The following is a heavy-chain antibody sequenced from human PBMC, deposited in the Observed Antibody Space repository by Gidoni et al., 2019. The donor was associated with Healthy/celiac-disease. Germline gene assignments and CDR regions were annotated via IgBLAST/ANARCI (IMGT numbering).Heavy chain of an antibody. CDR2: IYHSGST. J-gene: IGHJ4*02. D-gene: IGHD2-2*02. V-gene: IGHV4-38-2*02. CDR1: GYSISSGYY. Sequence: QVQLQESGPGLVKPSETLSLTCTVSGYSISSGYYWGWIRQPPGKGLEWIGSIYHSGSTYYNPSLKSRVTISVDTSKNQFSLKLSSVTAADTAVYYCAREGYCSSTSCYTPGSRVYWGQGTLVTVSS. CDR3: AREGYCSSTSCYTPGSRVY.